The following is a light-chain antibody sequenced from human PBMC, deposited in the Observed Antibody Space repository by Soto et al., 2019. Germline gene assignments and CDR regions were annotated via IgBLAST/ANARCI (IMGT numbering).Light chain of an antibody. CDR1: QSVFYSSNNKNY. CDR3: QQSYATPFT. V-gene: IGKV4-1*01. CDR2: WAS. J-gene: IGKJ2*01. Sequence: DIVMTQSPDSLAVSLGERATINCKSSQSVFYSSNNKNYLAWFQQKPGQPPKLLLYWASIRESGVPDRFSGSGSGTDFTLTIRSLQAEDVAVYYCQQSYATPFTFGQGTKLEIK.